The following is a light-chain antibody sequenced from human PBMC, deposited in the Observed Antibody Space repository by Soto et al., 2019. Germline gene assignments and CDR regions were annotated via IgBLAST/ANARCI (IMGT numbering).Light chain of an antibody. J-gene: IGKJ1*01. Sequence: DIQMTQSPSTLSASVGYRFTITCRASQSISSWLAWYQQKPGKAPELLIYAASTLQSGVPSRFSGSGSGTDFTLTISCLQSEDFATYYCQQYYSFPWTFGQGTKGDIK. CDR3: QQYYSFPWT. V-gene: IGKV1-5*01. CDR2: AAS. CDR1: QSISSW.